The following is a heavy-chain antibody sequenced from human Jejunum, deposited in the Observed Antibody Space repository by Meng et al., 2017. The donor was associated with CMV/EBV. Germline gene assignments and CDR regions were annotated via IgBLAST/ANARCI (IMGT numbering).Heavy chain of an antibody. CDR1: GGSLSSHY. J-gene: IGHJ4*02. D-gene: IGHD6-19*01. CDR2: IKHSGGT. CDR3: ASSSGWYEGYYFDN. Sequence: YGGSLSSHYWNWIRQPPGKRLEWIGEIKHSGGTNYNPSLQSRVTISLDTSKNQMSLKVISVTAADTAVYYCASSSGWYEGYYFDNWGQGTLATVSS. V-gene: IGHV4-34*01.